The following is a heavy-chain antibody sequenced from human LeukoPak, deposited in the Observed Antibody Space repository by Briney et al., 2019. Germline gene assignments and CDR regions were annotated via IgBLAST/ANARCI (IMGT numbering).Heavy chain of an antibody. CDR1: GGSFSGYY. J-gene: IGHJ3*02. V-gene: IGHV4-34*01. D-gene: IGHD3-3*01. Sequence: SETLSLTCAVYGGSFSGYYWSWIRQPPGKGLEWIGEINHSGSTNYNPSLKSRVTISVDTSKNQFSLKLSSVTAADTAVYYCARGPCTVDYDFWSGYYTRPYDAFDIWGQGTMVTVSS. CDR3: ARGPCTVDYDFWSGYYTRPYDAFDI. CDR2: INHSGST.